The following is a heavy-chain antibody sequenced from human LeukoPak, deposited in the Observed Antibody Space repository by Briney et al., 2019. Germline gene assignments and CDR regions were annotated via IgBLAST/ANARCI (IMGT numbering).Heavy chain of an antibody. V-gene: IGHV3-30*03. J-gene: IGHJ3*02. CDR3: ATSPFLYSSGWSDAFDI. D-gene: IGHD6-19*01. CDR1: GFTFSSYG. Sequence: PGGSLRLSCAASGFTFSSYGMHWVRQAPGKGLEWVAVISYDGSNKYYADSVKGRFTISRDNSKNTLYLQMNSLRAEDTAVYHCATSPFLYSSGWSDAFDIWGQGTMVTVSS. CDR2: ISYDGSNK.